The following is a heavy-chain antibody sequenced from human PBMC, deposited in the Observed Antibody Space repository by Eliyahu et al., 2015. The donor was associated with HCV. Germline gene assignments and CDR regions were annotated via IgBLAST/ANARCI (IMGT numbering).Heavy chain of an antibody. J-gene: IGHJ4*02. CDR1: GYSISSGYY. CDR2: IYHSGST. V-gene: IGHV4-38-2*01. Sequence: QVQLQESGPGLVKPSETLSLTCAVSGYSISSGYYWGWIRQPPGKGLEWIGSIYHSGSTYYNPSLKSRVTISVDTSKNQFSLKLSSVTAADTAVYYCARFKPDPYYFDYWGQGTLVTVSS. CDR3: ARFKPDPYYFDY.